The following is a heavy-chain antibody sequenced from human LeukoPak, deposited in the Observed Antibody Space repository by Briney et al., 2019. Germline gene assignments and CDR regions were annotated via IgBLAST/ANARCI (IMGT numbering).Heavy chain of an antibody. J-gene: IGHJ4*02. CDR2: IKQDGSEK. CDR3: ASTIDKDDFWSGYPLDY. D-gene: IGHD3-3*01. V-gene: IGHV3-7*01. CDR1: GFTFSSYW. Sequence: GGSLRLSCAASGFTFSSYWMSWVRQAPGKGLEWVAKIKQDGSEKYYVDSVKGRFTISRDNAKNSLYLQMNSLRAEDTAVYYCASTIDKDDFWSGYPLDYWGQGTLVTVSS.